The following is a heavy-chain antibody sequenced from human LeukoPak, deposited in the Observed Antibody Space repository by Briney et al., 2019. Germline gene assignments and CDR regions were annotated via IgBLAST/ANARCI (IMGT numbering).Heavy chain of an antibody. CDR1: GGSIGSSY. CDR3: ARAQYDGSSTGYTGGFYYMDV. V-gene: IGHV4-59*01. J-gene: IGHJ6*03. Sequence: SETLSLTCTVSGGSIGSSYWSWIRQPPGKGLEWIGYISNSGSTTYSPSLKSRLTISVHMSKNQFSLDLHSVTAADTAVYYCARAQYDGSSTGYTGGFYYMDVWGKGTTVSVSS. D-gene: IGHD3-9*01. CDR2: ISNSGST.